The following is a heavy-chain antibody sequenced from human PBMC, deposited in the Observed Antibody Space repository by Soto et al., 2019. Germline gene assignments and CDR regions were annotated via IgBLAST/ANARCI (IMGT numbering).Heavy chain of an antibody. Sequence: QVELQESGPRLVKPSETLYLTCTVSGGSMSGYHWSWVRQPAGKGLEWIGRVHSTGSTDYNPSLKSRVTISVDTSKNQLSLKMSSVSAADTAVYYCARVSPRREAFDFWSGYRWYYFDYWGQGTLVTVSS. CDR2: VHSTGST. J-gene: IGHJ4*02. V-gene: IGHV4-4*07. CDR1: GGSMSGYH. CDR3: ARVSPRREAFDFWSGYRWYYFDY. D-gene: IGHD3-3*01.